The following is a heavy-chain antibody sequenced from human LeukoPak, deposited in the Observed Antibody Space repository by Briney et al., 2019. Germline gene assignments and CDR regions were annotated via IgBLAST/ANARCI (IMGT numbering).Heavy chain of an antibody. Sequence: PGGSLRLSCAASGFTFSVYSMSWIRQAPEKGLGGVSSISSTTYTYYADSVKGRFTISRDNSKNSLYLQMNRLTAEDTALYYCARDGSGWSRDVWGQGTTVTVSS. V-gene: IGHV3-21*01. CDR1: GFTFSVYS. CDR2: ISSTTYT. CDR3: ARDGSGWSRDV. D-gene: IGHD6-19*01. J-gene: IGHJ6*02.